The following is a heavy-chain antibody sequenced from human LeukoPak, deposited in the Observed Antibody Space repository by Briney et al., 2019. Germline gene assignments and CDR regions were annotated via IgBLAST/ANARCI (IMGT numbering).Heavy chain of an antibody. D-gene: IGHD3-22*01. CDR2: IKSKTDGGTT. V-gene: IGHV3-15*01. J-gene: IGHJ2*01. Sequence: PGGSLRLSCAASGFTFSNAWMSWVRQAPGKGLEWVGRIKSKTDGGTTDYAAPVKGRFTISRDDSKNTLYLQMNSLKTEDTAVYYCTTARYYYDSSGYYDSWYFDLWGRGTLVTVSS. CDR1: GFTFSNAW. CDR3: TTARYYYDSSGYYDSWYFDL.